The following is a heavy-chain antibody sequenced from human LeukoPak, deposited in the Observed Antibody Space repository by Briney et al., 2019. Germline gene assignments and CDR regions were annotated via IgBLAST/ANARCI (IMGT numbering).Heavy chain of an antibody. Sequence: ASVKVSCKASRYTFTGYYMHWVRQAPGQGLEWMGLANPNSGVTNYLEKFQGRVTMSWDTSISTAYMELTRLTSDDTAVYYCASGLATSPFDYWGQGTLVTVSS. D-gene: IGHD3/OR15-3a*01. CDR1: RYTFTGYY. V-gene: IGHV1-2*02. CDR2: ANPNSGVT. CDR3: ASGLATSPFDY. J-gene: IGHJ4*02.